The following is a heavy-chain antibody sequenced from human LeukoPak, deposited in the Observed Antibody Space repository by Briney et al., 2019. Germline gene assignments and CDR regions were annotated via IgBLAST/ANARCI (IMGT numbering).Heavy chain of an antibody. J-gene: IGHJ4*02. Sequence: SVKVSCKASGGTFSSYAISWVRQAPGQGLEWMGRIIPILGIANYAQKFQGRVTITADKSTSTAYMELSSLRSEDTAVYYCARDIPGTTAYFDYWGQGTLVTVSS. CDR1: GGTFSSYA. CDR2: IIPILGIA. CDR3: ARDIPGTTAYFDY. V-gene: IGHV1-69*04. D-gene: IGHD1-14*01.